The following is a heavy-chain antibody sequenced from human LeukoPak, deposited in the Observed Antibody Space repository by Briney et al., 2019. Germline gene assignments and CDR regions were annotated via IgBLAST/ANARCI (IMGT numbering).Heavy chain of an antibody. CDR1: GYSISSGYY. J-gene: IGHJ4*02. V-gene: IGHV4-38-2*02. CDR2: IYHSGST. Sequence: SETLSLTCTVSGYSISSGYYWGWIRQPPGKGLEWIGSIYHSGSTYYNPSLKSRVTISVDTSKNQFSLKLSSVTAADTAVYYCARAGYSYGYVRGWNLPFDYWGQGTLVTVSS. D-gene: IGHD5-18*01. CDR3: ARAGYSYGYVRGWNLPFDY.